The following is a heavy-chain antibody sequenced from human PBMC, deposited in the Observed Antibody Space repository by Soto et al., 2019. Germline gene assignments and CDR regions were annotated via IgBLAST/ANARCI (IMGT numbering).Heavy chain of an antibody. CDR1: GFTFSGSA. CDR2: IRSKANSYAT. Sequence: GGSLRLSCSASGFTFSGSAMHWVRQASGKGLEWVGRIRSKANSYATAYAASVKGRFTISRDDSKNTAYLQMNSLKTEDTAVYDCTRHMEKSIAARLDYWGQGTLVTVSS. CDR3: TRHMEKSIAARLDY. D-gene: IGHD6-6*01. V-gene: IGHV3-73*01. J-gene: IGHJ4*02.